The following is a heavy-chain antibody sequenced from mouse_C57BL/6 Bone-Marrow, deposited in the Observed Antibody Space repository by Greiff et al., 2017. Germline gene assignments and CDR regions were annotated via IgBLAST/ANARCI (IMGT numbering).Heavy chain of an antibody. V-gene: IGHV14-2*01. CDR2: IDPEDGET. CDR1: GFNIKDYY. CDR3: AVYSNYHYYAMDY. Sequence: EVKLMESGAELVKPGASVKLSCTASGFNIKDYYMHWVKQRTEQGLEWIGRIDPEDGETKYAPKFQGKATITADTSSNTAYLQLSSLTSEDTAVYYCAVYSNYHYYAMDYWGQGTSVTVSS. J-gene: IGHJ4*01. D-gene: IGHD2-5*01.